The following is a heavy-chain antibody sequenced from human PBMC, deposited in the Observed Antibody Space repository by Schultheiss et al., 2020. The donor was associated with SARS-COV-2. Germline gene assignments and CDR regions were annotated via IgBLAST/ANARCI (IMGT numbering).Heavy chain of an antibody. J-gene: IGHJ4*02. CDR1: GYSISSGYY. V-gene: IGHV4-31*11. Sequence: SETLSLTCAVSGYSISSGYYWSWIRQPPGKGLEWIGYIYYSGSTYYNPSLKSRVTISVDTSKNQFYLKLSSVTAADTAVYYCARENKRYYEPRGYFDYWGQGTLVTVSS. D-gene: IGHD3-22*01. CDR2: IYYSGST. CDR3: ARENKRYYEPRGYFDY.